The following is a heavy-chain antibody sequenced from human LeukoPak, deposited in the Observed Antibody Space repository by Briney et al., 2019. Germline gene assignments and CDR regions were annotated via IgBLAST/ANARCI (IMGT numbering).Heavy chain of an antibody. J-gene: IGHJ6*02. CDR3: AKGMEWVVVPAALDV. D-gene: IGHD2-2*01. CDR2: ISGSSSTT. CDR1: GFTFSSYA. Sequence: GGSLRLSCAASGFTFSSYAMSWVRQAPGKGLEWVSAISGSSSTTFYADSVKGRFTISRDNSMDTLFLQMNSLRAEDTALYYCAKGMEWVVVPAALDVWGQGTTVTVSS. V-gene: IGHV3-23*01.